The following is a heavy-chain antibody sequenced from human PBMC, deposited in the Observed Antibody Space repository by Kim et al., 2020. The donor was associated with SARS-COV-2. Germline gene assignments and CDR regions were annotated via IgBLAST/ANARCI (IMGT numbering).Heavy chain of an antibody. V-gene: IGHV3-11*01. CDR2: ISSSGSTI. CDR1: GFTFSDYY. CDR3: ARVGCSSTSCWDYYGMDV. J-gene: IGHJ6*02. Sequence: GGSLRLSCAASGFTFSDYYMSWIRQAPGKGLEWVSYISSSGSTIYYADSVKGRFTISRDNAKNSLYLQMNSLRAEDTAVYYCARVGCSSTSCWDYYGMDVWGQGTTVTVSS. D-gene: IGHD2-2*01.